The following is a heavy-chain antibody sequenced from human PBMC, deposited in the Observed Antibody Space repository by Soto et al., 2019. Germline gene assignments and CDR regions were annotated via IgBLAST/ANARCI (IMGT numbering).Heavy chain of an antibody. CDR2: ISFDGTKK. J-gene: IGHJ6*02. Sequence: GSLRLSCAASGFTFNIYALHWVRQAPGKGLEWVAVISFDGTKKYYSDSVKGRFTISRDNLKNTLYLQMNNLRVEDAALYFCAREDDYGYRYIDYGLDVWGQGTTVTVSS. D-gene: IGHD4-17*01. CDR3: AREDDYGYRYIDYGLDV. CDR1: GFTFNIYA. V-gene: IGHV3-30-3*01.